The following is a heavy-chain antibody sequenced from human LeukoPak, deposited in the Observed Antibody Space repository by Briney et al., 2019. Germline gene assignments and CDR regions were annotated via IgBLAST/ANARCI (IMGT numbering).Heavy chain of an antibody. D-gene: IGHD2-15*01. CDR2: VNQGGST. CDR3: ARVIGATSMDC. J-gene: IGHJ4*02. V-gene: IGHV4-38-2*02. CDR1: GSSISGDYF. Sequence: SETLSLTCSVSGSSISGDYFWGWVRQPPGKGLEWIGSVNQGGSTYYYWSLKSRVTMSVDTSKNQLSLKLTSVTVADTAVYFCARVIGATSMDCWGQGILVTVSS.